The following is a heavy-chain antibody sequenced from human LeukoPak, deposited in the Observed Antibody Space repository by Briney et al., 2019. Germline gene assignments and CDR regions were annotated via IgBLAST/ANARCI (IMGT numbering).Heavy chain of an antibody. CDR2: INHSGST. V-gene: IGHV4-34*01. D-gene: IGHD3-3*01. CDR1: GGSFSGYY. CDR3: ARRIPSGYYAYYFDY. J-gene: IGHJ4*02. Sequence: PSETLSLTCAVYGGSFSGYYWSWIRQPPGKGLEWIGEINHSGSTNYNPSLKSRVTISVDTSKNQFSLKLSSVTAADTAVYYCARRIPSGYYAYYFDYWGQGTLVTVSS.